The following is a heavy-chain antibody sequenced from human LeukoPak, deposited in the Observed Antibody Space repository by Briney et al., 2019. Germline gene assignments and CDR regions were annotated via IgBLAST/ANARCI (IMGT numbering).Heavy chain of an antibody. CDR3: ARAKPGYDILTGDFDY. J-gene: IGHJ4*02. Sequence: PSQTLSLTCTVSGGSISSGGYYWSWIRQHPGKGLEWIGYIYYSGSTNYNPSLKSRVTISVDTSKNQFSLKLSSVTAADTAVYYCARAKPGYDILTGDFDYWGQGTLVTVSS. D-gene: IGHD3-9*01. V-gene: IGHV4-31*03. CDR2: IYYSGST. CDR1: GGSISSGGYY.